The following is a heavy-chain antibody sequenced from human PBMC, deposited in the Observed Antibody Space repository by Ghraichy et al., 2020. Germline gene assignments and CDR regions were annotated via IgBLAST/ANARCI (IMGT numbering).Heavy chain of an antibody. J-gene: IGHJ4*02. CDR1: GFSFSGSW. Sequence: GGSLRLSCTASGFSFSGSWMSWVRQAPEKGLEWVANINNDGKEKYYVDSLKGRFTISRDNGKNSLFLQINSLRVEDTAVYYCARDPKRGALDYWGQGTWSTSP. V-gene: IGHV3-7*03. CDR3: ARDPKRGALDY. D-gene: IGHD3-10*01. CDR2: INNDGKEK.